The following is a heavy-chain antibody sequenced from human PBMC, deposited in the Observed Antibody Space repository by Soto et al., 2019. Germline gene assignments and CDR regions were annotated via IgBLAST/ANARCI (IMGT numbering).Heavy chain of an antibody. CDR3: VRTAREGAVAPHWFDR. Sequence: SETLSLTCTVSGASIRSTDYYWSWIRQAPGKGLEWIGYVYYTGSTYYNPSLMSRLAISVDTSKNQFSLKLSSVTAAETAVYYCVRTAREGAVAPHWFDRWGQGTQVTVSS. J-gene: IGHJ5*02. CDR1: GASIRSTDYY. CDR2: VYYTGST. D-gene: IGHD2-21*02. V-gene: IGHV4-30-4*01.